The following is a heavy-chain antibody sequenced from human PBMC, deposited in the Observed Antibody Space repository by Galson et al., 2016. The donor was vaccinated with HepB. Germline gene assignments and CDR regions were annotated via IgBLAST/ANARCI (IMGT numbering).Heavy chain of an antibody. J-gene: IGHJ3*02. Sequence: SETLSLTCSVSGGSISTYYWSWIRQPPGKALEWIGYISYSEVTNYNPSVKSRVSISVDISNNHYSLRLTSVTAADTAVYFCARGPGVRQQLDAFDIWGQGTMVTVSS. CDR3: ARGPGVRQQLDAFDI. V-gene: IGHV4-59*01. CDR1: GGSISTYY. CDR2: ISYSEVT. D-gene: IGHD6-13*01.